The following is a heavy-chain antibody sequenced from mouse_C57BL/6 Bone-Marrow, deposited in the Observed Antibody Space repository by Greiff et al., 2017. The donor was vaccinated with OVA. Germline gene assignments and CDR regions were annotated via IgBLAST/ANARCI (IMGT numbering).Heavy chain of an antibody. CDR1: GYSITSGYY. CDR2: ISYDGSN. J-gene: IGHJ2*01. V-gene: IGHV3-6*01. D-gene: IGHD2-3*01. CDR3: AREGGYSDFDY. Sequence: EVHLVESGPGLVKPSQSLSLTCPVTGYSITSGYYWNWIRQFPGNKLEWMGYISYDGSNNYNPSLKNRISITRDTSKNQFFLKLNSVTTEDTATYYCAREGGYSDFDYWGQGTTLTVSS.